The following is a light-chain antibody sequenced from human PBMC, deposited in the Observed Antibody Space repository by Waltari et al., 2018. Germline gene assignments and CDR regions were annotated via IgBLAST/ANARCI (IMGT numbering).Light chain of an antibody. CDR3: QQYYSSPLT. CDR1: QNLLSSSNNINY. V-gene: IGKV4-1*01. Sequence: DIVMTQSPDSLPVSLGERATINYKSSQNLLSSSNNINYLAWFQQKPGQPPKALFYGASTRESGVPDRFSGSGSGTDFTLTISSLQADDVAVYYCQQYYSSPLTFGGGTKVEIK. CDR2: GAS. J-gene: IGKJ4*01.